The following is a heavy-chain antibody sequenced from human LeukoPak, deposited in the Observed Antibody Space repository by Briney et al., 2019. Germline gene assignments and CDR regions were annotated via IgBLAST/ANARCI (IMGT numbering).Heavy chain of an antibody. V-gene: IGHV3-23*01. D-gene: IGHD1-26*01. Sequence: GGSLRLSCAASGFTFSSYAMSWVRQAPGKGLEWVSAISGSGGSTYYADSVKGRFTISRDNSKNTLFLHMNSLRAEDSAIFYCAKLSEVGATTAYLQHWGQGTLVTVSS. CDR1: GFTFSSYA. CDR2: ISGSGGST. CDR3: AKLSEVGATTAYLQH. J-gene: IGHJ1*01.